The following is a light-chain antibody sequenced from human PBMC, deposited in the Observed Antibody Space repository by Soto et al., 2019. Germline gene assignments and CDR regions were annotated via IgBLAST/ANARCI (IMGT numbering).Light chain of an antibody. V-gene: IGLV2-8*01. J-gene: IGLJ1*01. CDR3: ISYASXGNV. CDR1: SSDVCGYNY. Sequence: QSSLTQPPSASGSPVQSVAISCTGTSSDVCGYNYFSWYQQHPGKAPKLMIYEVNKRPSGVPDRFSGSKSVNTASLTVSGLKAEDEADYYRISYASXGNVFGTGTKVXVX. CDR2: EVN.